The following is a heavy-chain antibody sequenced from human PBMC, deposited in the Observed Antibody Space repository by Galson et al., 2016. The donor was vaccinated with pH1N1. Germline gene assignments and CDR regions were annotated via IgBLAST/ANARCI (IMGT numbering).Heavy chain of an antibody. V-gene: IGHV1-69*13. Sequence: SVKVSCKVSEVTFSNSSISWVRQAPGQGLEWMGGVIAIFRTTSFAQRVKDRVTITPDESTTTAFMELNSLKSDDTAIYYCERQRTGYYVGMDAFEVWGQGTRVTVSS. CDR1: EVTFSNSS. D-gene: IGHD3/OR15-3a*01. J-gene: IGHJ3*01. CDR2: VIAIFRTT. CDR3: ERQRTGYYVGMDAFEV.